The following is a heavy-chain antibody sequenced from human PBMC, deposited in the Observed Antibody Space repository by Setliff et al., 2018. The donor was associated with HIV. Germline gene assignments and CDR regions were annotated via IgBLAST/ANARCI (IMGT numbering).Heavy chain of an antibody. Sequence: KTSETLSLTCAVYGGSLSGHYWTWIRQPPGEGLEWIGEINHSGKTNYNPSLKSRVTISVDTSKNQFSLKVTSVTAADTAVYYCARHRYSSSINWFDPWGQGTLVTVSS. D-gene: IGHD6-13*01. CDR3: ARHRYSSSINWFDP. V-gene: IGHV4-34*01. CDR2: INHSGKT. J-gene: IGHJ5*02. CDR1: GGSLSGHY.